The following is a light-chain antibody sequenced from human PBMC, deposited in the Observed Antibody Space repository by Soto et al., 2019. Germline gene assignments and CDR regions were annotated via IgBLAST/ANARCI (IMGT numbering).Light chain of an antibody. V-gene: IGLV2-14*01. CDR2: DVS. J-gene: IGLJ2*01. CDR1: SSDIGAFPY. Sequence: QSALTQPDSVSGSPGQSITISCTGASSDIGAFPYVSWYQKYPGKAPKLIISDVSIRPSGVSPRFSASKSGNTASLTVSGLQAEDEADYYCATYTTSGTQVFGGGTKLTVL. CDR3: ATYTTSGTQV.